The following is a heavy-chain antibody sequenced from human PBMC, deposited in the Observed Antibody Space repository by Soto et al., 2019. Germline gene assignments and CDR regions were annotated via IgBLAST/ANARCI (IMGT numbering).Heavy chain of an antibody. CDR2: IKSKTDGGTT. V-gene: IGHV3-15*01. J-gene: IGHJ6*02. CDR3: MGYCSGGSSYPLDYYYYYGMDV. Sequence: GGSLRLSCVASGFTFSNAWMSWVRQAPGKGLEWVGRIKSKTDGGTTDYAAPVKSRFTTSRDDTKNTLYLQKNSLRTEDTAVYYCMGYCSGGSSYPLDYYYYYGMDVWGQGTTVTVSS. CDR1: GFTFSNAW. D-gene: IGHD2-15*01.